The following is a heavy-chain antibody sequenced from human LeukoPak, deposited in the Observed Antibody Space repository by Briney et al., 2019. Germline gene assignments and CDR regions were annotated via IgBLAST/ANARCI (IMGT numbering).Heavy chain of an antibody. Sequence: GASVKVSCKASGYTFSSNDINWVRQATGQGLEWMGWTNPENGNTGYAERFQGRVTLTRNTSISTAYMELSSLGSEDTAVYYCARRYAGGWTDYWGQGTLVTVSS. CDR1: GYTFSSND. J-gene: IGHJ4*02. V-gene: IGHV1-8*01. CDR2: TNPENGNT. CDR3: ARRYAGGWTDY. D-gene: IGHD6-19*01.